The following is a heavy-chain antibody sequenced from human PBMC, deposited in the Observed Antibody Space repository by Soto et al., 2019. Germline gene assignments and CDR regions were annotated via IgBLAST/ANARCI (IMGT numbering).Heavy chain of an antibody. CDR2: ISGSGGST. D-gene: IGHD3-3*01. CDR1: GFTFSSYA. J-gene: IGHJ6*02. Sequence: GGSLRLSCAASGFTFSSYAMSWVRQAPGKGLEWVSAISGSGGSTYYADSVKGRFTISRDNSKNTLYLQMNSLRAEDTAVYYCAKCITIFGVVMPDYYYGMDVWGQGTTVTVSS. V-gene: IGHV3-23*01. CDR3: AKCITIFGVVMPDYYYGMDV.